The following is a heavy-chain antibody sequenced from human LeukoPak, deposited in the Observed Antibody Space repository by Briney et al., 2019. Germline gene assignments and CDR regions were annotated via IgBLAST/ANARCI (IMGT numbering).Heavy chain of an antibody. CDR1: GGTFSSYA. V-gene: IGHV1-69*05. CDR3: ARDSYDFWSGYFPY. D-gene: IGHD3-3*01. CDR2: IIPIFGTA. J-gene: IGHJ4*02. Sequence: ASVKVSCKASGGTFSSYAISGVRQAPGQGLEWMGGIIPIFGTANYAQKFQGRVTITTDESTSTAYMELSSLRSEDTAVYYCARDSYDFWSGYFPYWGQGTLVTVSS.